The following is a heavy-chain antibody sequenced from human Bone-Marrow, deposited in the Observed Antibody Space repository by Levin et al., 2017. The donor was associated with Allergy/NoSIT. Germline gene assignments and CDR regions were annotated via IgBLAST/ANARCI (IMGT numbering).Heavy chain of an antibody. J-gene: IGHJ4*02. CDR1: GYTFASYD. V-gene: IGHV1-8*01. Sequence: ASVKVSCKASGYTFASYDINWVRQATGQGLEWMGWMNPKSGNTGYAQKFQGRVTMTRDTSLRTAYMELTSLRSEDTAVYYCAVLWFGEVRNFYYWGQGTLVTVSS. CDR3: AVLWFGEVRNFYY. CDR2: MNPKSGNT. D-gene: IGHD3-10*01.